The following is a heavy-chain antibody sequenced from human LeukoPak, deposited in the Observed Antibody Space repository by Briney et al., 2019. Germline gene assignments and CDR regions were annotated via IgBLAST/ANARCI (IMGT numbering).Heavy chain of an antibody. V-gene: IGHV3-23*01. CDR1: GFTFSSYA. CDR3: ALAGGVVVVAVYFDY. D-gene: IGHD2-15*01. J-gene: IGHJ4*02. CDR2: ISGSGGST. Sequence: GGSPRLSCAASGFTFSSYAMSWVRQAPGKGLEWVSGISGSGGSTYYADSVKGRFTISRDNSKNTLYLQMNSLRAEDTAVYYCALAGGVVVVAVYFDYWGQGTLVTVSS.